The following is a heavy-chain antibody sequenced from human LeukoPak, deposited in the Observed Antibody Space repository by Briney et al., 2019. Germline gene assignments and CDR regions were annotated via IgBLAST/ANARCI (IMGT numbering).Heavy chain of an antibody. V-gene: IGHV3-23*01. Sequence: GGSLRLSCAASGITFSSYAMSWVRQAPGKGLEWVSGISGNGGGTYYADSVKGRFTISRDNSKNTLYLQMNSLRAEDTAAYYCAKSFGYSRSWFDYWGQGTLVTVSS. J-gene: IGHJ4*02. D-gene: IGHD6-13*01. CDR1: GITFSSYA. CDR2: ISGNGGGT. CDR3: AKSFGYSRSWFDY.